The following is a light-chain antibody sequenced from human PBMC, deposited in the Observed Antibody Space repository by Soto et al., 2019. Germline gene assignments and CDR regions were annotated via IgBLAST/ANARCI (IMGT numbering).Light chain of an antibody. Sequence: EIVMTQSPATLSVSPGERATLSCRASQSVSSNLAWYQQKPGQAPRLLIYGASTRATGVPDRFSGSGSGTDFTLTISRLEPEDFAVYYCQQYRDSSTFGQGTKVDI. CDR3: QQYRDSST. J-gene: IGKJ1*01. CDR1: QSVSSN. CDR2: GAS. V-gene: IGKV3D-15*01.